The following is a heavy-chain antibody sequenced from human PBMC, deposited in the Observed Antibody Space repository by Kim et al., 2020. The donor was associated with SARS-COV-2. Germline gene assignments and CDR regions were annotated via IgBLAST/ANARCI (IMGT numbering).Heavy chain of an antibody. Sequence: GGSLRLSCAASGFTFSSYGMHWVHQAPGKGLEWVAVISYDGSNKYYADSVKGRFTISRDNSKNTLYLQMNSLRAEDTAVYYCAKDRYGFDWLLVYFDYWGQGTLVTVSS. J-gene: IGHJ4*02. CDR3: AKDRYGFDWLLVYFDY. CDR2: ISYDGSNK. D-gene: IGHD3-9*01. CDR1: GFTFSSYG. V-gene: IGHV3-30*18.